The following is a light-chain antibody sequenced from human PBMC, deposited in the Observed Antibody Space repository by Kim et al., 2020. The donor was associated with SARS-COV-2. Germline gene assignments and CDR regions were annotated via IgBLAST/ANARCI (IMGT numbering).Light chain of an antibody. Sequence: EVMMTQSPATLSVSPGERVTHSCRASQSVRSNVAWYQQKAGQVPRLLIYGASTRVTGVPPKFSGSGSETEFTLTISSLQSEDFAIYHCQQYNTWPSFGQGTKLEI. CDR3: QQYNTWPS. J-gene: IGKJ2*01. CDR1: QSVRSN. V-gene: IGKV3-15*01. CDR2: GAS.